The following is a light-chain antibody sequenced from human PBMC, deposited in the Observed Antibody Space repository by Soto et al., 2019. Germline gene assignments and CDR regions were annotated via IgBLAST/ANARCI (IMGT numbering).Light chain of an antibody. J-gene: IGKJ1*01. V-gene: IGKV1-5*03. CDR2: KAS. Sequence: DIQMTQSPSTLSASVGDRVIITCRASQSISSWLAWYQQKPGKAPKLLIYKASTLESGVTSRFSGSGSGTEFTLTISSLQPDDFATYYCLQYSTYWTIGQGTKVEIK. CDR3: LQYSTYWT. CDR1: QSISSW.